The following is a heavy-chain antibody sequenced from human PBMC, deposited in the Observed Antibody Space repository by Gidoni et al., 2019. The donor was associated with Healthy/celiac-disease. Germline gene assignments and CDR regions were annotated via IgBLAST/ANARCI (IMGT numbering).Heavy chain of an antibody. Sequence: EVQLVASGGGLVKPGGSLSLSGAASGFTFSSYSMNWVRQAPGKGLEWVSSISSSSSYIYYADSVKGRFTISRDNAKNSLYLQMNSLRAEDTAVYYCARDREGSSSSMDVWGKGTTVTVSS. V-gene: IGHV3-21*01. D-gene: IGHD6-6*01. CDR3: ARDREGSSSSMDV. CDR1: GFTFSSYS. CDR2: ISSSSSYI. J-gene: IGHJ6*03.